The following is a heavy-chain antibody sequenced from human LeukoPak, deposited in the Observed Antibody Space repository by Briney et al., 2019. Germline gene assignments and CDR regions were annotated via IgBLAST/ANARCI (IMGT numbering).Heavy chain of an antibody. D-gene: IGHD6-19*01. CDR1: GGSISSSSYY. V-gene: IGHV4-39*07. Sequence: SETLSLTCTVSGGSISSSSYYWGWIRQPPGKGLEWIGSIYYSGSTYYNPSLKSRVTISVDMSKNHFSLRLRSVTAADTAMYYCTRGTLYRGWSYYLDFWGQGSQVTVSS. CDR2: IYYSGST. J-gene: IGHJ4*02. CDR3: TRGTLYRGWSYYLDF.